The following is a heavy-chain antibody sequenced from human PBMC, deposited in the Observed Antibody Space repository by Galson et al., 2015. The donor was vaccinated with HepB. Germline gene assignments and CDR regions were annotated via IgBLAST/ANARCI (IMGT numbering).Heavy chain of an antibody. CDR3: ARDLGSSWYNWYFDY. J-gene: IGHJ4*02. V-gene: IGHV3-30*04. D-gene: IGHD6-13*01. CDR2: ISYDGSNK. CDR1: GFTFSSYA. Sequence: SLRLSCAASGFTFSSYAMHWVRQAPGKGLEWVAVISYDGSNKYYADSVKGRFTISRDNSKNTLYLQMNSLRAEDTAVYYCARDLGSSWYNWYFDYWGQGTLVTVSS.